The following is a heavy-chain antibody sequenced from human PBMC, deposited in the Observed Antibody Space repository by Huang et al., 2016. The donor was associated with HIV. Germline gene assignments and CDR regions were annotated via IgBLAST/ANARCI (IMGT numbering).Heavy chain of an antibody. J-gene: IGHJ4*02. CDR3: AKDGGFYYDSSGTAVVFDY. CDR2: INPSAGSA. Sequence: QVQLVQSGAEVRKPGASVTVSCKASGYTFSSFYMHWVRQDPGQGLEWTGVINPSAGSATYALKFQDRVTMTRNTSTGTVYMQLSSLRSEDTALYYCAKDGGFYYDSSGTAVVFDYWGQGSLVTVSS. D-gene: IGHD3-22*01. CDR1: GYTFSSFY. V-gene: IGHV1-46*01.